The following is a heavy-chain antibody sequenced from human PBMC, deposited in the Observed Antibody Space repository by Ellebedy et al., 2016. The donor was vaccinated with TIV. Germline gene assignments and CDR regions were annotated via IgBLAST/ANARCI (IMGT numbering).Heavy chain of an antibody. J-gene: IGHJ4*02. CDR1: GRSLSSYY. CDR2: IIYRGST. V-gene: IGHV4-59*08. CDR3: ARIHRYSSSWPQEFDY. D-gene: IGHD6-13*01. Sequence: SETLSLTXTLSGRSLSSYYWSWIPQPPGTGLEWIGYIIYRGSTNYNPSLKSRVTISVDTSKNQFSLKLSSVTAADTDVYYCARIHRYSSSWPQEFDYWGQGTLVTVSS.